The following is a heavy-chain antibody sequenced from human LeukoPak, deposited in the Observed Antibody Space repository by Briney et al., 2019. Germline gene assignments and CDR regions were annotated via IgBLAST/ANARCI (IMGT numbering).Heavy chain of an antibody. CDR2: IKQDGSEK. V-gene: IGHV3-7*03. CDR3: ARETDSYYMDV. D-gene: IGHD2-21*02. CDR1: GFTFSNFW. J-gene: IGHJ6*03. Sequence: GGSLRLSCAASGFTFSNFWMSWVRQAPGQGLEWVANIKQDGSEKYYVDSVEGRFIISRDNAKNSLYLQMNSLRAEDTALYHCARETDSYYMDVWGKGTTVTVSS.